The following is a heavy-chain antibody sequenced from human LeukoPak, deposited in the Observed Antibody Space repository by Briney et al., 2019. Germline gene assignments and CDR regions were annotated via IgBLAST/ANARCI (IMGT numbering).Heavy chain of an antibody. CDR3: ARASGYPPYYYYYSLDV. Sequence: SETLSLTCTVSGGSISSYYWSWNRQPAGKGLEWIGRIYISGSTNYDPSLKSRVTMSVDTSKNQFSLKLSSVTAADTAVYYCARASGYPPYYYYYSLDVWGKGTTVTVSS. D-gene: IGHD3-3*01. CDR2: IYISGST. V-gene: IGHV4-4*07. J-gene: IGHJ6*03. CDR1: GGSISSYY.